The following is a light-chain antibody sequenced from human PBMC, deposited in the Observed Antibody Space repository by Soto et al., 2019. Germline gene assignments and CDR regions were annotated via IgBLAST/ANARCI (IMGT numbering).Light chain of an antibody. CDR2: TNN. CDR1: SSNIGLNT. J-gene: IGLJ1*01. V-gene: IGLV1-44*01. Sequence: QSVLTQPPSASGTPGQTVTISCSGSSSNIGLNTVNWYQQLPGTAPKLLFYTNNQRPAGVPDRFSGSKSGTSASLAISGLQSEDEADYYCAAWDDSLNGSVFGTGTKVTVL. CDR3: AAWDDSLNGSV.